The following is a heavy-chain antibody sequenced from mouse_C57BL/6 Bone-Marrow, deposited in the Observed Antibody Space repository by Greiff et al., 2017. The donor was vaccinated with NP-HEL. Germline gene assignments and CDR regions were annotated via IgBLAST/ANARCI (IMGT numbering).Heavy chain of an antibody. CDR3: ARGDQLTGSFDD. CDR1: GYNFTSYW. Sequence: QVQLQQPGAELVKPGASVKMSCKASGYNFTSYWITWVKQRPGQGLEWIGDLYPGSGSTNYNAKFKSKATLTVDTSSSTAYMQLSSLTSEDSAVYCCARGDQLTGSFDDRGQGTTLTVAS. V-gene: IGHV1-55*01. CDR2: LYPGSGST. D-gene: IGHD4-1*01. J-gene: IGHJ2*01.